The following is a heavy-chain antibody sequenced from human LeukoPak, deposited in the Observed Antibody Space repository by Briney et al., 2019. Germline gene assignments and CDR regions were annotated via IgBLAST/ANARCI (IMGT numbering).Heavy chain of an antibody. CDR3: ARSPITIFGVVIRVWFGY. CDR1: GFPFTNYA. V-gene: IGHV1-3*01. D-gene: IGHD3-3*01. Sequence: ASVKVSCKASGFPFTNYAFHWVRQAPGQRLEWLGWINAGNDDTKYSQKFQGRVTITRDTSASTAYMELSSLRSEDTAVYYCARSPITIFGVVIRVWFGYWGQGTLVTVSS. CDR2: INAGNDDT. J-gene: IGHJ4*02.